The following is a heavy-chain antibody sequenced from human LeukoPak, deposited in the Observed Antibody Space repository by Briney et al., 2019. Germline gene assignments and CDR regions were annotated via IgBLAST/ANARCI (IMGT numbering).Heavy chain of an antibody. Sequence: PSETQSLTCTVSGGSISSYYWSWIRQSPGKGLEWIGYIYYSGSTNYNPSLKSRVTISVDTSKNQFSLKLSSVTAADTAVYYCARVNRYCSSTSCYLLDYWGQGTLVAVSS. CDR2: IYYSGST. V-gene: IGHV4-59*01. J-gene: IGHJ4*02. CDR3: ARVNRYCSSTSCYLLDY. D-gene: IGHD2-2*01. CDR1: GGSISSYY.